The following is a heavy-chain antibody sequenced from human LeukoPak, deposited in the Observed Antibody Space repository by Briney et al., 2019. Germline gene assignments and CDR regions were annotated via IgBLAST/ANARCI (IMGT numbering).Heavy chain of an antibody. CDR2: INPNSGDT. CDR3: ARLTWSILGQQNGFDF. CDR1: GYASTGYY. Sequence: ASVKVSCKASGYASTGYYLHWMRQAPGQGLEWMGRINPNSGDTNYAQKFQGRVTMTRDTSINTAYMDLSSLTSDDTAIYFCARLTWSILGQQNGFDFWGQGTMVTVSS. D-gene: IGHD2-21*01. V-gene: IGHV1-2*02. J-gene: IGHJ3*01.